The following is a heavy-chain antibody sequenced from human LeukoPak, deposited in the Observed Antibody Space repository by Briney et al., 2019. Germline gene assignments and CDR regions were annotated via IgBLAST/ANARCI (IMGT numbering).Heavy chain of an antibody. CDR3: AKDTGYDSSGYYYGDFDY. Sequence: ASVKVSCKASGYTFTSYYIHWVRQAPGQGLEWLGIINPSGRNISYAQKFQGRVTMTRDMSTSTVYMELSSLRSEDTAVYYCAKDTGYDSSGYYYGDFDYWGQGTLVTVSS. CDR2: INPSGRNI. CDR1: GYTFTSYY. J-gene: IGHJ4*02. D-gene: IGHD3-22*01. V-gene: IGHV1-46*01.